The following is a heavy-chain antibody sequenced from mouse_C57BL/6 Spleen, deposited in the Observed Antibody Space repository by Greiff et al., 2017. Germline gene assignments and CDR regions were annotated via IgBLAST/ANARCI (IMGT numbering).Heavy chain of an antibody. CDR1: GFTFSSYG. Sequence: EVMLVESGGDLVKPGGSLKLSCAASGFTFSSYGMSWVRQTPDKRLEWVATISSGGSYTYYTDSVKGRFTISRDNAKNTLYLQMSSLKSEDTAMYYCARVDDYDWFAYWGQGTLVTVSA. V-gene: IGHV5-6*02. D-gene: IGHD2-4*01. J-gene: IGHJ3*01. CDR3: ARVDDYDWFAY. CDR2: ISSGGSYT.